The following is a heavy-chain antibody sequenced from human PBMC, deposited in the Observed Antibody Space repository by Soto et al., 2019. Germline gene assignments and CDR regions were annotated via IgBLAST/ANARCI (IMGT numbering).Heavy chain of an antibody. D-gene: IGHD3-10*01. CDR3: ARAYYGSGSYLAFDY. CDR2: IYHSGST. Sequence: QVQLQESGPGLVKPSGTVSLTCAVSGGSISSRHWWSWVRQPPGKGLEWIGEIYHSGSTNYNPSLKSRVTISVDKSKNQFSLKLSSVTAADTAVYYCARAYYGSGSYLAFDYWGQGTLVTVSS. CDR1: GGSISSRHW. V-gene: IGHV4-4*02. J-gene: IGHJ4*02.